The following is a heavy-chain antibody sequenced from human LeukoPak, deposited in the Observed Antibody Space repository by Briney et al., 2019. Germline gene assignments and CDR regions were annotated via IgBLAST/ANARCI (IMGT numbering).Heavy chain of an antibody. CDR1: GGSISSYY. D-gene: IGHD4-17*01. J-gene: IGHJ3*02. Sequence: SETLSLTCTVSGGSISSYYWSWIRQPPGKGLEWIGYIYYSGSTNYNPSLKSRVTISVDTSKNQFSLKLSSVTAADTAVYYCAGSTVTDDAFDIWAKGQWSPSLQ. V-gene: IGHV4-59*08. CDR2: IYYSGST. CDR3: AGSTVTDDAFDI.